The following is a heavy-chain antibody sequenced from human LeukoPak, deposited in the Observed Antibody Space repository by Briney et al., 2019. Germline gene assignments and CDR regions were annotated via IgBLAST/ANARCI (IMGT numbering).Heavy chain of an antibody. CDR1: GYTFTRYG. J-gene: IGHJ4*02. Sequence: ASVKVSCKTSGYTFTRYGIAWVRQAPGQGLEWVGWISGYNGNTKYAQKVQGRLTMSTDTSKNTAYMELKSLTSDDTAVYYCARDDTWRSYEYHYWGQGTLVTVSS. CDR3: ARDDTWRSYEYHY. D-gene: IGHD1-26*01. CDR2: ISGYNGNT. V-gene: IGHV1-18*01.